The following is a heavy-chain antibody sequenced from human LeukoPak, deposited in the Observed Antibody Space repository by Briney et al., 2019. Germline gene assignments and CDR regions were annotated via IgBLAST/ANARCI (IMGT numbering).Heavy chain of an antibody. Sequence: GGSLRLSCAVSGLTFNNYAMSWVRQAPGKGLEWVSGISGRGASKYYADSVKGRFTISRDNAKNTLYLQMNSLRAEDTAVYYWARGADTGYSSYCWGQGTLVTVSS. J-gene: IGHJ4*02. CDR2: ISGRGASK. CDR1: GLTFNNYA. D-gene: IGHD3-9*01. CDR3: ARGADTGYSSYC. V-gene: IGHV3-23*01.